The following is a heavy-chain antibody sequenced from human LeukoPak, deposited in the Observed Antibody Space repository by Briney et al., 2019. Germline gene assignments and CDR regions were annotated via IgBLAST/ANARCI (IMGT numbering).Heavy chain of an antibody. CDR1: GYTFTSYY. CDR2: INPNSGGT. V-gene: IGHV1-2*06. J-gene: IGHJ4*02. Sequence: ASVKVSCKASGYTFTSYYMHWVRQAPGQGLEWMGRINPNSGGTNYAQKFQGRVTMTRDTSISTAYMELSRLRSDDTAVYYCARDQNPDYDFWSGFYNYWGQGTLVTVSS. D-gene: IGHD3-3*01. CDR3: ARDQNPDYDFWSGFYNY.